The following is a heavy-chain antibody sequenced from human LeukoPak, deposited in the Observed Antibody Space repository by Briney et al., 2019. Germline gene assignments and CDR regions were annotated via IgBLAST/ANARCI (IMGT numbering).Heavy chain of an antibody. D-gene: IGHD3-22*01. CDR3: ARGGSGYYYGRNWFDP. J-gene: IGHJ5*02. CDR1: GGSFSGYY. V-gene: IGHV4-34*01. Sequence: SETLSLTCAVYGGSFSGYYWSWIRQPPGKGLEWIGEINHSGSTNYNPSLKSRVTISVDTSKNQFSLKLSSVTAADTAVYYCARGGSGYYYGRNWFDPWGQGTLVTVSS. CDR2: INHSGST.